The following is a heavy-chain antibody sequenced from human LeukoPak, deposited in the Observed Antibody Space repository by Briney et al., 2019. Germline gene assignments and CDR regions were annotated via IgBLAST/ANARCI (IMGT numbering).Heavy chain of an antibody. CDR2: FYYSGST. Sequence: SETLSLTCTVSGASISSYYWSWIRQPPGKGLEWIGYFYYSGSTNYNPSLKSRVTISVDTSKNQFSLKLSSVTAADTAVYYCARGGRSYYYMDVWGKGTTVTVSS. V-gene: IGHV4-59*01. J-gene: IGHJ6*03. CDR3: ARGGRSYYYMDV. CDR1: GASISSYY.